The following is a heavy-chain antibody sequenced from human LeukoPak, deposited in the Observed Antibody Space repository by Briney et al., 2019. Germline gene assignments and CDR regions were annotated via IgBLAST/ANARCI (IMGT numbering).Heavy chain of an antibody. D-gene: IGHD3-10*01. CDR3: AKDGIETYYYDSGSYHYFDY. J-gene: IGHJ4*02. CDR1: GFTFSSYA. Sequence: GGSLRLSCAASGFTFSSYAMSWVRQAPGKGLEWVSSISSSGGSTYYADSVKGRFTISRDNSKNTLYLQMNSLRAEDTAVYYCAKDGIETYYYDSGSYHYFDYWGQGTLVTVSS. CDR2: ISSSGGST. V-gene: IGHV3-23*01.